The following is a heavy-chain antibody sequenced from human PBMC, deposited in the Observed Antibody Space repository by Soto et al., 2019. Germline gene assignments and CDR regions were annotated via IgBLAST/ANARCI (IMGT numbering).Heavy chain of an antibody. CDR3: AKATATSGGAFDI. CDR1: GFICSSYD. J-gene: IGHJ3*02. D-gene: IGHD1-1*01. Sequence: EVQMLESGGGLVQPGGSLRLSCAASGFICSSYDMSWVRQAPGKGLEWVSTILVGGSTHYEDSVKGRFTISRDGSKNTVYLQTHSLTAGDTAVYYCAKATATSGGAFDICGQGTMVTVSS. V-gene: IGHV3-23*01. CDR2: ILVGGST.